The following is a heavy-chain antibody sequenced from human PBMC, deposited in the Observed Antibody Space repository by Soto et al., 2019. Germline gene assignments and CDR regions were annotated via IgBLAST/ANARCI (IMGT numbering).Heavy chain of an antibody. D-gene: IGHD4-17*01. Sequence: SETLSLTCTVSGGSISGYYWSWIRQPPGKGLEWIGYIYYSGSTNYNPSLKSRVTMSVDTSKNQFSLKLSSVTAADTAVYYCARRATTSYFDYWGRGTLVTVSS. CDR1: GGSISGYY. CDR3: ARRATTSYFDY. J-gene: IGHJ4*02. CDR2: IYYSGST. V-gene: IGHV4-59*08.